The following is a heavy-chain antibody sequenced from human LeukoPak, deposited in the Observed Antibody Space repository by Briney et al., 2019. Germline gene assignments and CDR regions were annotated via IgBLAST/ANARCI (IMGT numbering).Heavy chain of an antibody. Sequence: PSETLSLTCTVSGVSITSHYWSWIRQPPGKGLEWVAYIYYSGSTNYNPSLKSRLTISVDTSKSQLSLKLSSVTAADTAVYYCARDRTVEGSGFDYWGQGTLVTVSS. CDR1: GVSITSHY. J-gene: IGHJ4*02. CDR2: IYYSGST. V-gene: IGHV4-59*11. CDR3: ARDRTVEGSGFDY. D-gene: IGHD3-10*01.